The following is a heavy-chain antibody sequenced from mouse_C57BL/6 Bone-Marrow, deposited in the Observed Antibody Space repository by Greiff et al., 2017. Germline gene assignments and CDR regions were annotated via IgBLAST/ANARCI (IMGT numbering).Heavy chain of an antibody. V-gene: IGHV1-85*01. CDR1: GYTFTSYD. CDR2: SYPRDGST. Sequence: LVESGPELVKPGASVKLSCKASGYTFTSYDINWVKQRPGQGLEWIGWSYPRDGSTKYNEKFKGKATLTVDTSSSTGYMELHSLTSEDSAVYFCARLECDGSSGDWYFDVWGTGTTVTVSS. CDR3: ARLECDGSSGDWYFDV. D-gene: IGHD1-1*01. J-gene: IGHJ1*03.